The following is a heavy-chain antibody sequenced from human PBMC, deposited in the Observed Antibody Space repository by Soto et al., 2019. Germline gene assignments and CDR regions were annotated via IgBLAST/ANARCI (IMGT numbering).Heavy chain of an antibody. Sequence: GGSLRLSCAASEFTFSAYAMNWVRQAPGKGLEWVSAIRGIGAGTYYADSVKGRFTISRDNSKNTLYLQMNSLRAEDTAVYYCAGRQWELLPYWGQGTLVTVSS. J-gene: IGHJ4*02. CDR1: EFTFSAYA. CDR3: AGRQWELLPY. V-gene: IGHV3-23*01. CDR2: IRGIGAGT. D-gene: IGHD1-26*01.